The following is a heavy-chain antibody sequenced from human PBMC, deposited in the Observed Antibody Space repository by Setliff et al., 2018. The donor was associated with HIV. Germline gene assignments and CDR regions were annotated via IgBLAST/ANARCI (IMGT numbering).Heavy chain of an antibody. CDR2: IYYSGST. D-gene: IGHD1-26*01. V-gene: IGHV4-31*03. Sequence: SETLSLTCNVSGVSVSSVGYYWTWIRQRPGKGLEWIVYIYYSGSTKYNPSLKNRLSISIDTSKNQFSLKLNSVTAADTSVYYCASGRPGATNLDYWGQGTLVTVSS. CDR3: ASGRPGATNLDY. J-gene: IGHJ4*02. CDR1: GVSVSSVGYY.